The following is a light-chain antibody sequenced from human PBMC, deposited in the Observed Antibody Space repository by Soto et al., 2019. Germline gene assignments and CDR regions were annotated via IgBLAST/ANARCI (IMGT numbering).Light chain of an antibody. J-gene: IGKJ5*01. CDR3: QQLNSFPIT. CDR1: ESISSH. V-gene: IGKV1-9*01. Sequence: DIQMSQSPSSLSASVGARVTITCRAAESISSHLAWYHQKPGRAPKLLIYAASTLQSGVPSRFSGSGSGTEFTLTITSLQPEDFATYYCQQLNSFPITFGQGTRLEIK. CDR2: AAS.